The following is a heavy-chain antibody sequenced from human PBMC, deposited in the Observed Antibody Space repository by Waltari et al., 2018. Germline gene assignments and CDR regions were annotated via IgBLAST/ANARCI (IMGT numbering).Heavy chain of an antibody. Sequence: QVHLVQSGAEVKKPGASVQVSCKASGYTFTGYYIQWVGRAPGKGLEWMGRINPNSGDTNYAQKFQGRVTLTRDTSINTAYMELSSLKSDDTAVYYCARDLGSDYGNRDYWGQGTLVTVPS. J-gene: IGHJ4*02. V-gene: IGHV1-2*06. CDR3: ARDLGSDYGNRDY. D-gene: IGHD4-17*01. CDR1: GYTFTGYY. CDR2: INPNSGDT.